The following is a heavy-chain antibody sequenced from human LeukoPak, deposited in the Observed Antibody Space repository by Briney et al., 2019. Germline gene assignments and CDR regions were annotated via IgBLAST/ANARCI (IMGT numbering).Heavy chain of an antibody. CDR1: GFTFSSYE. D-gene: IGHD6-19*01. CDR2: ISGSGGGI. V-gene: IGHV3-48*03. Sequence: GGSLRLSCTASGFTFSSYEMNWVRQAPGKGLEWVSYISGSGGGIYYADSVKGRFTMSRDNARNSLYLQMSSLRAEDTAVYYCARMPLAGQYNDCWDQGTLVTVSS. J-gene: IGHJ4*02. CDR3: ARMPLAGQYNDC.